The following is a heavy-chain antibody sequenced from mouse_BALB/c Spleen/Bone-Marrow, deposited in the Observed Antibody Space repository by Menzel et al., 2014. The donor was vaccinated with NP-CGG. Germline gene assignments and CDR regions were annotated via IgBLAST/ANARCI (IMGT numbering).Heavy chain of an antibody. CDR3: ARKGISTVIATAYYFDY. J-gene: IGHJ2*01. CDR2: IFPGTGTT. Sequence: VQLQQSGAELVKPGASVKLSCKTSGYTFTSYWIQWVKQRPGQGLGWIGEIFPGTGTTYYNEKFKDKATLTIDTSSSTAHMQLSSLTSEDSAVYFCARKGISTVIATAYYFDYWGQGSTLTVSS. D-gene: IGHD2-4*01. V-gene: IGHV1S132*01. CDR1: GYTFTSYW.